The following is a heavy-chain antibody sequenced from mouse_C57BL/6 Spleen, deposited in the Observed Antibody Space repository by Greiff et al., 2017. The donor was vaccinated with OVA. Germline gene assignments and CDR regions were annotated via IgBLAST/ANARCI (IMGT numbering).Heavy chain of an antibody. CDR1: GYAFSSSW. J-gene: IGHJ3*01. CDR3: ARDDTPFAY. V-gene: IGHV1-82*01. Sequence: QVQLQQSGPELVKPGASVKISCKASGYAFSSSWMNWVKQRPGKGLEWIGRIYTGDGDTNYNGKFKGKATLTADKSSSTAYMQLSSLTSEDSAVYFCARDDTPFAYWGQGTLVTVSA. CDR2: IYTGDGDT. D-gene: IGHD2-3*01.